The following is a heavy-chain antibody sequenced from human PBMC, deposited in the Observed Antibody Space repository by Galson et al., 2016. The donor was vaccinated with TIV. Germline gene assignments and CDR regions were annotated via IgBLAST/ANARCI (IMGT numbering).Heavy chain of an antibody. CDR2: IIPLFGTV. CDR1: GDIFRSYG. J-gene: IGHJ6*03. Sequence: SVKVSCKASGDIFRSYGISWVRQAPGQGLEWMGAIIPLFGTVKYEQTFQGRLTITTDESTGTVYMELSSLTSEDTAIYYCARVPQIYDYYMDVWGNGTTVTVSS. V-gene: IGHV1-69*05. CDR3: ARVPQIYDYYMDV.